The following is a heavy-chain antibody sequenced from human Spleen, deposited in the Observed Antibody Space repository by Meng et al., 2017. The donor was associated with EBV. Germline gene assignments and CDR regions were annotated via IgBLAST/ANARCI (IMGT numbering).Heavy chain of an antibody. J-gene: IGHJ4*02. D-gene: IGHD5-18*01. CDR3: ARDGYSYGHPFDF. CDR2: IDPNTGNP. CDR1: GYDFRKYK. V-gene: IGHV7-4-1*02. Sequence: GQLDPTGSGLKKPGAALLLSCKTYGYDFRKYKMNWGPQAPGQGLEWLGWIDPNTGNPIYAPGFTGRFVFSLDTSVSTAHLQINSLTPEDTAVYYCARDGYSYGHPFDFWGQGTLVTAPQ.